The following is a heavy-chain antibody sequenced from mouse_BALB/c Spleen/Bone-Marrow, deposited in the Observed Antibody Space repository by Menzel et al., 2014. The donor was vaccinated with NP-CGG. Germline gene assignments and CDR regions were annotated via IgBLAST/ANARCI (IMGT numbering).Heavy chain of an antibody. CDR1: GFNIRDTY. D-gene: IGHD2-4*01. Sequence: EVQLQESGAELVKPGASVKLSCTASGFNIRDTYMHRVKQRPEQGLEWIGRIDPANGNTKYDPKSQGKATITADTSSNTAYLQLSSLTSEDTAVYYCAVYDYEGFAYWGQGTLVTVSA. V-gene: IGHV14-3*02. CDR3: AVYDYEGFAY. J-gene: IGHJ3*01. CDR2: IDPANGNT.